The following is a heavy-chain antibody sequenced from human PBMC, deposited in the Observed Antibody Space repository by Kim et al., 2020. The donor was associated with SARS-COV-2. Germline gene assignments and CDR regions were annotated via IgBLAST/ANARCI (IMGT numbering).Heavy chain of an antibody. D-gene: IGHD5-12*01. CDR1: GGTFSSYA. CDR2: IIPILGIA. J-gene: IGHJ6*02. CDR3: ARGWDGYNYYYYYYGMDV. V-gene: IGHV1-69*04. Sequence: SVKVSCKASGGTFSSYAISWVRQAPGQGLEWMGRIIPILGIANYAQKFQGRVTITADKSTSTAYMELSSLRSEDTAVYYCARGWDGYNYYYYYYGMDVWGQGTTVTVSS.